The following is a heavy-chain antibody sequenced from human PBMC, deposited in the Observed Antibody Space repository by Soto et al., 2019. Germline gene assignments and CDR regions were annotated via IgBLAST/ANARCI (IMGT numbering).Heavy chain of an antibody. CDR3: ARGRRQQLVRGAFDI. Sequence: SVKFSCNASVGSFSTYAISWVRQAPGQGLEWMGGIIPIFGTANYAQKFQGRVTITADESTSTAYMELSSLRSEDTAVYYCARGRRQQLVRGAFDIWGQGTMATVSS. J-gene: IGHJ3*02. CDR2: IIPIFGTA. V-gene: IGHV1-69*13. D-gene: IGHD6-13*01. CDR1: VGSFSTYA.